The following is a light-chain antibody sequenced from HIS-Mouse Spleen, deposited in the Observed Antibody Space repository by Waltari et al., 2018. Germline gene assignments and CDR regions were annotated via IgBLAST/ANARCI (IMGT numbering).Light chain of an antibody. J-gene: IGKJ1*01. V-gene: IGKV3-15*01. CDR3: QQYNNWPPWT. Sequence: EIVMTQSPATLSVSPGERATLSCRASQSVSSNLAWYQQKPGQAPRLLIYCASTRATGIPARFSGSGSGTEFTLTISSMQSEDFAVYYCQQYNNWPPWTFGQETKVEIK. CDR1: QSVSSN. CDR2: CAS.